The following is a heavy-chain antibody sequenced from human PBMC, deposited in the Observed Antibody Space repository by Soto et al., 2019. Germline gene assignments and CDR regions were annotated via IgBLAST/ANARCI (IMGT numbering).Heavy chain of an antibody. J-gene: IGHJ4*02. Sequence: VGSLRLSCAASGFPFRTYSMGWVRQIPGKGLEWVGNISPDGSNTWYGDSVRGRFTISRDNAGNSLFLQMNSLRAEDTAVYYCAACPRSSCFDSWGRGMLVTVPS. CDR1: GFPFRTYS. D-gene: IGHD6-13*01. CDR3: AACPRSSCFDS. CDR2: ISPDGSNT. V-gene: IGHV3-7*05.